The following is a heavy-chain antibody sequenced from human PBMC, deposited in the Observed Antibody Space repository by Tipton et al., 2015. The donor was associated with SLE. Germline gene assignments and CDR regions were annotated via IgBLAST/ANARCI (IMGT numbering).Heavy chain of an antibody. CDR1: GGSLNIYY. Sequence: TLSLTCTVSGGSLNIYYWSWIRQPPGKGLEWIGTVYYTDNTFYNPSLKSRVTISVDTSKNQFSLNLSSVTAADTAVYYCARDEYRYDTTGYHLLGHFDFWGQGTLVTVSS. D-gene: IGHD3-22*01. CDR2: VYYTDNT. V-gene: IGHV4-59*12. CDR3: ARDEYRYDTTGYHLLGHFDF. J-gene: IGHJ4*02.